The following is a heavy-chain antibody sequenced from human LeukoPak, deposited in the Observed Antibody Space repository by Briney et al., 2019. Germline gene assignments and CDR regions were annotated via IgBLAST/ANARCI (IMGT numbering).Heavy chain of an antibody. V-gene: IGHV1-18*01. D-gene: IGHD3-16*02. CDR2: ISASNGNT. CDR3: ARDTRGLRLGELSLCDY. J-gene: IGHJ4*02. CDR1: GYTFTSYG. Sequence: ASVKVSCKASGYTFTSYGISWVRQAPGQGLEWMGWISASNGNTNYAQKLQGRVTMTTDTSTSTAYMELRSLRSDDTAVYYCARDTRGLRLGELSLCDYWGQGTLDTVSS.